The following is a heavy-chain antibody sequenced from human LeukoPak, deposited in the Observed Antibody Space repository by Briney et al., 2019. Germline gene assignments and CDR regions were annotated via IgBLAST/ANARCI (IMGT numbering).Heavy chain of an antibody. CDR2: IYHSGSGST. CDR1: GGSISSGGHS. D-gene: IGHD3-10*01. CDR3: ARHYGP. Sequence: SETLSLTCTVSGGSISSGGHSWSWIRQPPGKGLEWIGYIYHSGSGSTYYNPSLKSRVTISVDTSKNQFSLKLNSVTAADTAVYYCARHYGPWGQGTLVTVSS. V-gene: IGHV4-30-2*03. J-gene: IGHJ5*02.